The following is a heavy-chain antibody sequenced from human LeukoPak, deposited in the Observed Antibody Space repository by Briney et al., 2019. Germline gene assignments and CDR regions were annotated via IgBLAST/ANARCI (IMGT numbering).Heavy chain of an antibody. J-gene: IGHJ4*02. CDR1: GFTFSGSD. V-gene: IGHV3-73*01. CDR2: IRIKTNSYAT. Sequence: GGSLKLSCAASGFTFSGSDMHWVRQASGKGLEWVGRIRIKTNSYATAYAASVKGGFTISRDDSKNTAYLQVNSLKTEDTAVYYCTTLDFDYWGQGTLVTVSS. CDR3: TTLDFDY.